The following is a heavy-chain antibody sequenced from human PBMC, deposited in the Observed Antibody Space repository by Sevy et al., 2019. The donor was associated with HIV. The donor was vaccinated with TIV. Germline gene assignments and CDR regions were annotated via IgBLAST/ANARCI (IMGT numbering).Heavy chain of an antibody. V-gene: IGHV3-33*01. Sequence: GGSLRLSCVASGFTFRSFSMHWVRQAPGKGLEWVAAIWYDGRTERYADSVQGRFTISRDNSKKTLHLQMNTLRTEDTAMYYCARDLRSNFFDAFDIWGQGTMVTVSS. J-gene: IGHJ3*02. CDR1: GFTFRSFS. CDR2: IWYDGRTE. CDR3: ARDLRSNFFDAFDI. D-gene: IGHD3-3*01.